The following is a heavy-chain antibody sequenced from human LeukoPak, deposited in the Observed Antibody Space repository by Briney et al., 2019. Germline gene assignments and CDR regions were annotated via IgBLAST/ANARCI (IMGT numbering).Heavy chain of an antibody. D-gene: IGHD3-9*01. CDR2: ISYDGSNK. V-gene: IGHV3-30-3*01. CDR1: GFTFCSYA. Sequence: PGRSLRLSCAASGFTFCSYAMHWVRQAPGKGLEWVAVISYDGSNKYYADSVKGRFTISRDNSKNTLYLQMNSLRAEDTAVYYSARDYDILTGPGYYYCYGMDVWGQGTTVTVSS. J-gene: IGHJ6*02. CDR3: ARDYDILTGPGYYYCYGMDV.